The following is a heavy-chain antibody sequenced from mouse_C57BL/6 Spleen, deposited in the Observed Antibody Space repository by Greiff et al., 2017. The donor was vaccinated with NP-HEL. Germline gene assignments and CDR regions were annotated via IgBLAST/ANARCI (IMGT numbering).Heavy chain of an antibody. J-gene: IGHJ4*01. CDR2: INPSTGGT. D-gene: IGHD1-1*01. CDR3: ARPHYYGSSYRAMDY. Sequence: EVQLVESGPELVKPGASVKISCKASGYSFTGYYMNWVKQSPEKSLEWIGEINPSTGGTTYNQKFKAKATLTVDKSSSTAYMQLKSLTSEDSAVYYCARPHYYGSSYRAMDYWGQGTSVTVSS. CDR1: GYSFTGYY. V-gene: IGHV1-42*01.